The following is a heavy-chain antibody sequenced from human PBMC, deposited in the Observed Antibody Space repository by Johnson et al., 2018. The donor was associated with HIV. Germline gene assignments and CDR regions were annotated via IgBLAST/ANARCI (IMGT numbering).Heavy chain of an antibody. CDR3: ARGTTGQYHYDAFDI. J-gene: IGHJ3*02. D-gene: IGHD1-14*01. CDR1: GFTFSSYG. CDR2: IWYDGSNK. Sequence: QVQLVESGGGLVQPGGSLRLSCAASGFTFSSYGMHWVRQAPGKGLEWVAVIWYDGSNKDYADSVKGRFTISRDNSKNTLYLQMNSLRAEDTAVYYCARGTTGQYHYDAFDIWGQGTTVIVSS. V-gene: IGHV3-33*08.